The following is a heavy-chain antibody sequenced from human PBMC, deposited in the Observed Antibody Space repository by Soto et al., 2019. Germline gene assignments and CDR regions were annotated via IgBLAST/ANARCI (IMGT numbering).Heavy chain of an antibody. J-gene: IGHJ6*02. CDR2: TYYRSKWLN. V-gene: IGHV6-1*01. Sequence: SQTLSLTCAISGDSVSDNIAVWNWIRQSPSRGLEWLGRTYYRSKWLNDYATSVKSRITINPDTSKNQFSLQLNSVTPEDTAVYYCTRDKYYAMDVWGQGSTVTVSS. CDR1: GDSVSDNIAV. CDR3: TRDKYYAMDV.